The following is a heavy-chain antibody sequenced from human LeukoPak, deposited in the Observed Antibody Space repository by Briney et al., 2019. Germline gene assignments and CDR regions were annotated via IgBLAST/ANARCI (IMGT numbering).Heavy chain of an antibody. CDR3: ARVGIVASRQFDY. J-gene: IGHJ4*02. CDR1: GGSISRSSYY. D-gene: IGHD5-12*01. CDR2: IYYSGST. V-gene: IGHV4-39*07. Sequence: PSETLSLTCTVSGGSISRSSYYWGWIRQPPGKGLEWIGSIYYSGSTHYNPSLKSRVTISVDTSKNQFSLKLSSVTAADTAVYYCARVGIVASRQFDYWGQGTLVTVSS.